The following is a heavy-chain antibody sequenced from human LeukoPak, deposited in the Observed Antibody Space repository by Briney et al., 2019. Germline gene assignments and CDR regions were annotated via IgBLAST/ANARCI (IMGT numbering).Heavy chain of an antibody. V-gene: IGHV3-53*01. J-gene: IGHJ6*03. CDR2: IYSGGTT. D-gene: IGHD1/OR15-1a*01. CDR3: ARDGYGNNYMDV. Sequence: GGSLRLSCAASGFTVSSNFMSWVRQAPGKGLEWVSVIYSGGTTYYADSVKGRFTISRDNSKNTLSLQMNSLRAEDTAVYYCARDGYGNNYMDVWGKGTAVTVSS. CDR1: GFTVSSNF.